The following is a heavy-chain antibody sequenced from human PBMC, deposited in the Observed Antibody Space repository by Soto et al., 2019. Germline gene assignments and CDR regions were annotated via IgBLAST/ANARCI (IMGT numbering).Heavy chain of an antibody. J-gene: IGHJ3*02. V-gene: IGHV1-18*01. Sequence: QVQLVQSGAEVKKPGASVKVSCKASGYTFTSYGISWVRQAPGQGLEWMGWISAYNGNTNYAQKLQGRVTMTTDTSTSTAYMERRSLRSDDTAVYYCASDTLAGYYNTAFDIWCQGTMVTVSS. CDR1: GYTFTSYG. D-gene: IGHD3-9*01. CDR2: ISAYNGNT. CDR3: ASDTLAGYYNTAFDI.